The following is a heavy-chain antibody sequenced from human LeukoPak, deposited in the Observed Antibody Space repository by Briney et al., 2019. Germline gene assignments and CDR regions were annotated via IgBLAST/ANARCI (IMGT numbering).Heavy chain of an antibody. CDR2: INHSGST. Sequence: SETLSLTCAVYGGSFSGYYWSWIRQPPGKGLEWIGEINHSGSTNYNPSLKSRVTISVDTSKNRFSLKLSSVTAADTAVYYCAKAPYSSGSVIDYWGQGTLVTVSS. CDR1: GGSFSGYY. CDR3: AKAPYSSGSVIDY. D-gene: IGHD6-19*01. J-gene: IGHJ4*02. V-gene: IGHV4-34*01.